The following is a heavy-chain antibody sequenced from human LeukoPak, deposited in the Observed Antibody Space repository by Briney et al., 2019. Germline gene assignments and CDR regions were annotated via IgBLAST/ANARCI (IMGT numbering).Heavy chain of an antibody. V-gene: IGHV3-48*03. J-gene: IGHJ4*02. D-gene: IGHD3-10*01. CDR3: ARGYYYGSGSYPH. Sequence: PGGSLRLSCAASGFNLRSYEMNWVRQAPGKGLEWVSYISSSGSTIYYADSVKGRFTIPRDNAKNALYLQMNSLRAEDTAVYYCARGYYYGSGSYPHWGGGTLVTVSS. CDR1: GFNLRSYE. CDR2: ISSSGSTI.